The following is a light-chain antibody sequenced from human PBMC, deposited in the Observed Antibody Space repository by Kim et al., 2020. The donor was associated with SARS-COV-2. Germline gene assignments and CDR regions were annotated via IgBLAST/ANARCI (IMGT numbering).Light chain of an antibody. Sequence: EVVVTQSPATLSVSPGERVTLSCETSQNVNSDLAWHQQRPGQAPRLLIYRASTRATGIPDRFSGSGSATDFTLTISRLEPEDFAIYYCQQYGDLPITFGQGTRLEIK. J-gene: IGKJ5*01. V-gene: IGKV3-15*01. CDR2: RAS. CDR1: QNVNSD. CDR3: QQYGDLPIT.